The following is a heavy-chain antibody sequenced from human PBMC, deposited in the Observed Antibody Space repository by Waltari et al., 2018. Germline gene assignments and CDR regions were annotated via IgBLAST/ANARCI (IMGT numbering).Heavy chain of an antibody. J-gene: IGHJ6*03. V-gene: IGHV4-31*03. D-gene: IGHD1-26*01. CDR3: VRDMIGATTGYYYMDV. Sequence: QVQLQESGPGLVKPSQTLSLTCTVSGGSISSGGYYWSWIRQHPGKGLEWIGYIYYSGSTYYNPSLKSRVTISVDTSKNQFSLKLSSVTAADTAVYYCVRDMIGATTGYYYMDVWGKGTTVTVSS. CDR2: IYYSGST. CDR1: GGSISSGGYY.